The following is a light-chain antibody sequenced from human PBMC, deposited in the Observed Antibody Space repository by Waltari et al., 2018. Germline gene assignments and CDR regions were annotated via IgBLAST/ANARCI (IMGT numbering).Light chain of an antibody. Sequence: DIQMTQSPASLSASVGDRVTITCQASQDINNFLNWYQQKPGKAPKVLSYAASNLQTGVPSRFSGGGSGTHFTFTISSLQPEDIATYYCQQYDDLPAWTFGQGTNVEIK. J-gene: IGKJ1*01. V-gene: IGKV1-33*01. CDR1: QDINNF. CDR2: AAS. CDR3: QQYDDLPAWT.